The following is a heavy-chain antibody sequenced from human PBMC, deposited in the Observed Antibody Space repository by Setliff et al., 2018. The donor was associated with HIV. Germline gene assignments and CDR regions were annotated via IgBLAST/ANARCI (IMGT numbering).Heavy chain of an antibody. CDR2: INPSGGST. CDR1: GGTFSSYA. D-gene: IGHD2-21*02. Sequence: ASVKVSCKASGGTFSSYAISWVRQAPGQGLEWMGIINPSGGSTSYAQEFQGRVTMTTDTSTNTAYMELRSLRSVDSAVYYCARMKTETAAYFYSYMDVWGKGTTVTVSS. CDR3: ARMKTETAAYFYSYMDV. J-gene: IGHJ6*03. V-gene: IGHV1-46*01.